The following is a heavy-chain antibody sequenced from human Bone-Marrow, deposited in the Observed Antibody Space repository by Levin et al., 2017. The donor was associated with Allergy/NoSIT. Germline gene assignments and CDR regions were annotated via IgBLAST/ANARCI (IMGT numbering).Heavy chain of an antibody. J-gene: IGHJ3*01. CDR2: IRDGDT. V-gene: IGHV3-23*01. Sequence: PGGSLRLSCADSRTTFRRYAMSWVRQTPGKGLEWVSVIRDGDTYYAASVRGRFTVSRDSSRNTLYLEMNSLRGEDTGVYYCAKELRIRQTIGYDAFDVWGQGTIVTVSS. CDR1: RTTFRRYA. CDR3: AKELRIRQTIGYDAFDV. D-gene: IGHD6-25*01.